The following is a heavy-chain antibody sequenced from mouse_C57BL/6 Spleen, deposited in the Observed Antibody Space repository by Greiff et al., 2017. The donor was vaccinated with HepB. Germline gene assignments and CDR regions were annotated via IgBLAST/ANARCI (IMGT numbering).Heavy chain of an antibody. V-gene: IGHV10-3*01. CDR2: IRSKSSNYAT. Sequence: EVQRVESGGGLVQPKGSLKLSCAASGFTFNTYAMHWVRQAPGKGLEWVARIRSKSSNYATYYADSVKDRFTISRDDSQSTLYLQMNNLKTEDTAMYYCVRAFWDGGYFDVWGTGTTVTVAS. D-gene: IGHD4-1*01. CDR1: GFTFNTYA. J-gene: IGHJ1*03. CDR3: VRAFWDGGYFDV.